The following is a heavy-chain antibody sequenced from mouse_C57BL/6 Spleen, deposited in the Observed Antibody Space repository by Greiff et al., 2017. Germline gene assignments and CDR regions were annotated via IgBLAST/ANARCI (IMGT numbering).Heavy chain of an antibody. CDR2: ISYDGSN. D-gene: IGHD1-1*01. Sequence: VQLKESGPGLVKPSQSLSLTCSVTGYSITSGYYWNWIRQFPGNKLEWMGYISYDGSNNYNPSLKNRISITRDTSKNQFFLKLNSVTTEDTATXYCARGGHYYGRGFDYWGQGTTLTVSS. V-gene: IGHV3-6*01. J-gene: IGHJ2*01. CDR3: ARGGHYYGRGFDY. CDR1: GYSITSGYY.